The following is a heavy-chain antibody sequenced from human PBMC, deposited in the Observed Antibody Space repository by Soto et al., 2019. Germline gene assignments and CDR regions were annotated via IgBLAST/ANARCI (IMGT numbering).Heavy chain of an antibody. CDR2: IYYSGST. CDR3: ARDLSSSGSNWFDP. V-gene: IGHV4-59*01. Sequence: SETLSLTCTVSGGSISSYYWSWIRQPPGKGLEWIGYIYYSGSTNYNPSLKSRVTISVDTSKNPFSLKLSSVTAADTAAYYCARDLSSSGSNWFDPWGQGTLVTVSS. CDR1: GGSISSYY. D-gene: IGHD6-19*01. J-gene: IGHJ5*02.